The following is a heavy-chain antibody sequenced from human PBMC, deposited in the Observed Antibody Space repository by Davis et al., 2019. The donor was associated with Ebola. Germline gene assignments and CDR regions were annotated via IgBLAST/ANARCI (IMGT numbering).Heavy chain of an antibody. CDR3: ARVRIFGVVIEYYYGMDV. CDR2: INHSGST. CDR1: GGSFSGYY. Sequence: SQTLSLTCAVYGGSFSGYYWSWIRQPPGKGLEWIGEINHSGSTNYNPSLKSRVTISVDTSKNQFSLKLSSVTAADTAVYYCARVRIFGVVIEYYYGMDVWGQGTTVTVSS. J-gene: IGHJ6*02. D-gene: IGHD3-3*01. V-gene: IGHV4-34*01.